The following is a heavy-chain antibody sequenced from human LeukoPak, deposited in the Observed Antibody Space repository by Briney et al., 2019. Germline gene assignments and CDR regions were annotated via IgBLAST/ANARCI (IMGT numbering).Heavy chain of an antibody. J-gene: IGHJ4*02. V-gene: IGHV3-21*01. D-gene: IGHD3-10*01. CDR2: ISSNSNYM. CDR3: ASWYYYGSGSFLL. Sequence: PGGSLRLSCAASGFTFSSYSMNWVRQAPGKGLEWVSSISSNSNYMYYADSVKGRFTISGDNAKNSLYMQMNSLRAEDTAVYYCASWYYYGSGSFLLWGQGTLVTVSS. CDR1: GFTFSSYS.